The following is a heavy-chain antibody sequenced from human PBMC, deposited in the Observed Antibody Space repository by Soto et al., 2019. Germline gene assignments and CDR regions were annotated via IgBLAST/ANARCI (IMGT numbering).Heavy chain of an antibody. Sequence: ASVKVSCKASGYTFTSYGISWVRQAPGQGLEWMGWISAYNGNTNYSQKFQGRVTITRDTSASTAYMELSSLRSEDTAVYYCARDSSGWYLFDPWGQGTLVTVSS. CDR1: GYTFTSYG. CDR2: ISAYNGNT. D-gene: IGHD6-19*01. CDR3: ARDSSGWYLFDP. J-gene: IGHJ5*02. V-gene: IGHV1-18*01.